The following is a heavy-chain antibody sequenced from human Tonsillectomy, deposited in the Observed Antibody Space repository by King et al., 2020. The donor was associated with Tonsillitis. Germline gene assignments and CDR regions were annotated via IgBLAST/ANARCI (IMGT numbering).Heavy chain of an antibody. Sequence: VQLVESGGGLVQPGGSLRLSCAASGFTFSSYEMNWVRQAPGKGLEWLSYIDSSGGTIYYADSGKGRITISRDNAKNSLYLQMNSLRVEDTAVYYCSRDLVDTGDYWGQGTLVTVSS. CDR3: SRDLVDTGDY. V-gene: IGHV3-48*03. CDR1: GFTFSSYE. J-gene: IGHJ4*02. D-gene: IGHD5-18*01. CDR2: IDSSGGTI.